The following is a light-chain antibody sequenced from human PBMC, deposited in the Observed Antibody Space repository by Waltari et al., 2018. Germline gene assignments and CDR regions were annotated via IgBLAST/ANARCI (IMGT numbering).Light chain of an antibody. CDR3: QKYGSSPFT. V-gene: IGKV3-20*01. CDR1: QSVSSY. CDR2: GSS. J-gene: IGKJ3*01. Sequence: VILTQSPATLSLSPGERATLSCRASQSVSSYLAWYQQKPGQAPRLLIYGSSSRATGIPDRFSGSGSGTEFTLTISSLEPEDFAVYYCQKYGSSPFTFGPGTKLDIK.